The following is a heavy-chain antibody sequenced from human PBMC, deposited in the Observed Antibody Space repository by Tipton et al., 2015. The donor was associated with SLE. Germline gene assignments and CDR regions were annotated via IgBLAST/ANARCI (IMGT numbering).Heavy chain of an antibody. D-gene: IGHD1-7*01. CDR3: AGQLLYYYYYMDV. CDR2: ISSGGSTI. J-gene: IGHJ6*03. V-gene: IGHV3-48*03. Sequence: SLRLSCVVSGFTFSDYEMNWVRQAPGKGLEWVSYISSGGSTIYYADSVKGRFTISRDNAKNSLYLQMNSLRAEDTAVYYCAGQLLYYYYYMDVWGKGTTVTVSS. CDR1: GFTFSDYE.